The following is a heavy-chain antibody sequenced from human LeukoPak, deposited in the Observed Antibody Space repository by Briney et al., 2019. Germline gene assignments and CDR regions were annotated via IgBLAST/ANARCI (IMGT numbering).Heavy chain of an antibody. J-gene: IGHJ4*02. V-gene: IGHV1-46*01. D-gene: IGHD6-19*01. CDR2: INPSGGST. CDR3: ARGGRRGGGSGWYYFDY. CDR1: GYTFTSYY. Sequence: ASVKVPCKASGYTFTSYYMHWVRQAPGQGLEWMGIINPSGGSTSYAQKFQGRVTMTRDTSTSTVYMELSSLRSEDTAVYYCARGGRRGGGSGWYYFDYWGQGTLVTVSS.